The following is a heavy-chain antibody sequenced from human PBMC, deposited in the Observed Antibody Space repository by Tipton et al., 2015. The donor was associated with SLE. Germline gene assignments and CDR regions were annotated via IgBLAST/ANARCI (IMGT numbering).Heavy chain of an antibody. CDR1: GGSISSFDFY. Sequence: TLSLTCPVSGGSISSFDFYWAWIRQAPGKGLEWVGSIYYSGSTHYNPSLRSRVTLSVDASKSHFSLNLRSVTAADTAVYYCARGFCSDGLCYGRGYFDHWGHGTLVTVSS. CDR3: ARGFCSDGLCYGRGYFDH. D-gene: IGHD2-8*01. CDR2: IYYSGST. J-gene: IGHJ4*01. V-gene: IGHV4-39*07.